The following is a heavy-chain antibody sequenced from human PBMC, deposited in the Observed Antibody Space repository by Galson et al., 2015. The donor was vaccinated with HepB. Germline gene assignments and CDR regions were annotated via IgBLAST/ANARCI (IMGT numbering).Heavy chain of an antibody. V-gene: IGHV1-69*13. CDR3: AKIRGLSGRKWFDP. J-gene: IGHJ5*02. D-gene: IGHD3-10*01. CDR2: IIPLFETP. CDR1: GGTVASYA. Sequence: SVKVSCKASGGTVASYAITWVRQAPGQGLEWMRGIIPLFETPKYAQKFQGRLTITADESTSTAYMELSSLRSNDTAMYFCAKIRGLSGRKWFDPWGQGTQVTVSS.